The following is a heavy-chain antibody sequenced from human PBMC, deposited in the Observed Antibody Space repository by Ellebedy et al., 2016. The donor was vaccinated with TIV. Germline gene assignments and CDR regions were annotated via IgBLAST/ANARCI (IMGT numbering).Heavy chain of an antibody. V-gene: IGHV4-39*01. Sequence: SETLSLXCTVSGGSISSSSYYWGWIRQPPGKGLEWIGSIYYSGSTYYNPSLKSRVTISVDTSKNQFSLKLSSVTAADTAVYYCASGSSSWYGGQTFDYWGQGTLVTVSS. CDR1: GGSISSSSYY. CDR3: ASGSSSWYGGQTFDY. CDR2: IYYSGST. J-gene: IGHJ4*02. D-gene: IGHD6-13*01.